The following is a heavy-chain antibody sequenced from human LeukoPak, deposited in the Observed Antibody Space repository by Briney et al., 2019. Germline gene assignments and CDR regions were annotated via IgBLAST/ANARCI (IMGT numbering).Heavy chain of an antibody. V-gene: IGHV3-23*01. J-gene: IGHJ4*02. D-gene: IGHD4-23*01. CDR3: AKGPDDYGGNSGYYFDY. Sequence: GGSLRLSCAASEFTVSSNYMSWVRQAPGKGLEWVSAISGSGGSTYYADSVKGRFTISRDNSKNTLYLQMNSLRAEDTAVYYCAKGPDDYGGNSGYYFDYWGQGTLVTVSS. CDR1: EFTVSSNY. CDR2: ISGSGGST.